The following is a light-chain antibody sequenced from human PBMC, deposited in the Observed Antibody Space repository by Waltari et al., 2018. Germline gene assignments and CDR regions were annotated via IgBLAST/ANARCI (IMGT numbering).Light chain of an antibody. V-gene: IGKV3-20*01. CDR3: QKYERLPAT. CDR2: DAS. CDR1: QSVSMA. Sequence: EIVLTQSPGTLSLSPGERATLSCRASQSVSMALVWYQQKPGQAPRLLIYDASRRAPGIPDRFSGSGSGTDFSLTISRLEPEDSAVYYCQKYERLPATFGQGTKVEI. J-gene: IGKJ1*01.